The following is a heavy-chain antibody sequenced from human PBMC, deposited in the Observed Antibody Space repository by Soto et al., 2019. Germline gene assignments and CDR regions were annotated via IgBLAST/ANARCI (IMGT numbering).Heavy chain of an antibody. J-gene: IGHJ4*02. CDR3: ASSYGSGYRAFDY. D-gene: IGHD3-10*01. CDR2: INPILSMS. Sequence: QVQLVQSGAEVKKPGSSVRVSCKASGDTFTFYSINWVRQAPGLGLEWMGRINPILSMSNYAQRFQGRVEMTADKSTSTAYRELSSLRSEDTAMYYCASSYGSGYRAFDYWGQGALVTVSS. CDR1: GDTFTFYS. V-gene: IGHV1-69*02.